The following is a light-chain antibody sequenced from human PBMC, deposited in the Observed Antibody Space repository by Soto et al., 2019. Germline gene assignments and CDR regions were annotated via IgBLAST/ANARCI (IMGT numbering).Light chain of an antibody. CDR2: SAS. Sequence: EIVMTQSPATLSVSPGERATLSCRASQSNSSNLAWYQQKPGQAPRLLIYSASTRATGIPARFSGSGSGTEFTLTISSLQSEDFAVYYCQQYNNWPSWTFGQGTKVEI. J-gene: IGKJ1*01. V-gene: IGKV3-15*01. CDR1: QSNSSN. CDR3: QQYNNWPSWT.